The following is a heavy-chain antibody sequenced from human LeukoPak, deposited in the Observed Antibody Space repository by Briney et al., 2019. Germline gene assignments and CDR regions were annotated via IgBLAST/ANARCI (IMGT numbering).Heavy chain of an antibody. V-gene: IGHV4-34*01. CDR2: INHSGST. D-gene: IGHD2-15*01. CDR3: ARGRRGSGLRYVFDI. Sequence: SETLSLTCAVSGGSFSSYYWSWIRQPQPNGQERIGKINHSGSTNYNPYLTRQVTISVDTSKNQFCLKLSSVTAADTAVYYCARGRRGSGLRYVFDIWGQGTMVTVSS. CDR1: GGSFSSYY. J-gene: IGHJ3*02.